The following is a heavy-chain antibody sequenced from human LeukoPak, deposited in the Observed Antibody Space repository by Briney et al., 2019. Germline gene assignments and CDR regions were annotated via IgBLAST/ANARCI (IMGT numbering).Heavy chain of an antibody. V-gene: IGHV3-66*01. CDR2: INSADNT. CDR1: GFDVSRNY. Sequence: GRSLRLSCAASGFDVSRNYMNWVRQAPGKGLEWVSVINSADNTSYADSVKGRFTISRDNSKNTLYLQMNSLRAEDTAVYYCARGRSIAAAPWDYWGQGTLVTVSS. D-gene: IGHD6-13*01. CDR3: ARGRSIAAAPWDY. J-gene: IGHJ4*02.